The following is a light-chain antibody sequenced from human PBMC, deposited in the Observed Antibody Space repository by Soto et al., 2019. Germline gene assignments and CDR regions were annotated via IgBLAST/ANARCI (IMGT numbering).Light chain of an antibody. J-gene: IGLJ1*01. Sequence: QSARTQPASVSGSPGQSITISCTGTSSDVGGYNYVSWYQQHPGKAPKLMIYDVSNRPSGVSNRFSGAKSGNTASLTISGLQAEDEADYYCSSYTNSGTLDAFGAGTKVTVL. CDR1: SSDVGGYNY. V-gene: IGLV2-14*01. CDR2: DVS. CDR3: SSYTNSGTLDA.